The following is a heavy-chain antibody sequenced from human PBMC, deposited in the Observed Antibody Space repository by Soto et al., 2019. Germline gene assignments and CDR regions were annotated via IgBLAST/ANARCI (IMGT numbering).Heavy chain of an antibody. D-gene: IGHD1-26*01. CDR2: RSNHGIRT. CDR1: RSTFRAYG. V-gene: IGHV3-30*18. Sequence: GGSWRPSCAAVRSTFRAYGTEWVRQAPGKGLQWLVTRSNHGIRTHNADSVMGRFTSSIDNFKKVVYLHLSGLRVEDTAIDYCAKDWVGGSNNYQLDYWGQGTAVTVSS. J-gene: IGHJ4*02. CDR3: AKDWVGGSNNYQLDY.